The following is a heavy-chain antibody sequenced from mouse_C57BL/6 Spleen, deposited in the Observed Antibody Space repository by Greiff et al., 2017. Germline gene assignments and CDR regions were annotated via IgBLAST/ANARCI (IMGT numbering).Heavy chain of an antibody. V-gene: IGHV1-20*01. J-gene: IGHJ4*01. CDR3: ARGDYDPYYAMDY. D-gene: IGHD2-4*01. CDR1: GYSFTGYF. Sequence: VQLKQSGPELVKPGDSVKISCKASGYSFTGYFMNWVMQSHGKSLEWIGRINPYNGDTFYNQKFKGKATLTVDKSSSTAHMELRSLTSEDSAVDYCARGDYDPYYAMDYWGQGTSVTVSS. CDR2: INPYNGDT.